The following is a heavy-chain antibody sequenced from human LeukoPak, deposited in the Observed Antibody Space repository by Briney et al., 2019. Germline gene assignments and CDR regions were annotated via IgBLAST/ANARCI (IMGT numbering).Heavy chain of an antibody. D-gene: IGHD3-10*01. J-gene: IGHJ6*03. V-gene: IGHV4-39*07. CDR2: IYYSGST. CDR3: AKEREGFTMVRGSKNPYYYMDV. Sequence: SETLSLTCTVSGGSISSGSYYWGWIRQPPGKGLEWIGNIYYSGSTYYNPSLKSRVSISVDTSKNQFSLKLNSVTAADTAVYYCAKEREGFTMVRGSKNPYYYMDVWGKGTTVTVSS. CDR1: GGSISSGSYY.